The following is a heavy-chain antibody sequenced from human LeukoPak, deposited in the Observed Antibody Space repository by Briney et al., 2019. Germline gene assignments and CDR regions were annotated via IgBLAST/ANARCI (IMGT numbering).Heavy chain of an antibody. Sequence: SLRLSCAASGFTFSSYSMNWVRQAPGKGREWVSGISWNSGSIGYADSVKGRFTISRDNAKNSLYLQMNSLRAEDTAFYYCAKSRSDYYYYGMDVWGQGTTVTVSS. CDR3: AKSRSDYYYYGMDV. V-gene: IGHV3-9*01. J-gene: IGHJ6*02. CDR2: ISWNSGSI. CDR1: GFTFSSYS.